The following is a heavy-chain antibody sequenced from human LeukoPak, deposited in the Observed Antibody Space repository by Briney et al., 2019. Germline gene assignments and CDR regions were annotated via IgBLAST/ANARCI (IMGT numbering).Heavy chain of an antibody. CDR2: ISGSGGNT. CDR3: AKDDYGDSDY. Sequence: GGSLRLSCAASGFTFSSYAMSWVRQAPGKGLEWVSTISGSGGNTYYADSVKGRFTISRDNSKNTLFLQMNSLRAEDTAVYYCAKDDYGDSDYWGQGTLVTVSS. D-gene: IGHD4-17*01. CDR1: GFTFSSYA. V-gene: IGHV3-23*01. J-gene: IGHJ4*02.